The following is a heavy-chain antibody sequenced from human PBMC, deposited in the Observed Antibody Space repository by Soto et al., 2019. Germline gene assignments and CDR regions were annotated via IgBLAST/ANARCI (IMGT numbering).Heavy chain of an antibody. J-gene: IGHJ4*02. CDR3: ARHGYSYGGGYFDY. CDR2: IYSGGSA. D-gene: IGHD5-18*01. Sequence: EVQLVESGGGLVQPGESLRLSCAASGFTVSSNYMSWVRQAPGKGLEWVSVIYSGGSAYYADSVKGRFTISRDNSKNTLYLQMNGLRAEDTAVYYCARHGYSYGGGYFDYWGQGTLVTVSS. V-gene: IGHV3-66*04. CDR1: GFTVSSNY.